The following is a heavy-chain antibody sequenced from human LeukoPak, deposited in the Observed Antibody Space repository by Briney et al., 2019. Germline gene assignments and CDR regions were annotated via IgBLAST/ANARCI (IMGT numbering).Heavy chain of an antibody. D-gene: IGHD3-3*01. CDR2: ISSSSSYI. V-gene: IGHV3-21*04. J-gene: IGHJ4*02. CDR3: AKAQSPASYYDFWSGYFDY. Sequence: GGSLRLSCAASGFTFSGYSMNWVRQAPGKGLEWVSSISSSSSYIYYADSVKGRFTISRDNAKNSLYLQMNSLRAEDTAVYYCAKAQSPASYYDFWSGYFDYWGQGTLVTVSS. CDR1: GFTFSGYS.